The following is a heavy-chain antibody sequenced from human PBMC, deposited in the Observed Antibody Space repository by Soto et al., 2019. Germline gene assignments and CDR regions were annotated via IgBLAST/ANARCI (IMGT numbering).Heavy chain of an antibody. CDR3: VKEGYMRSDWYGQFDY. V-gene: IGHV3-64D*06. D-gene: IGHD6-19*01. Sequence: GGSLRLSCSASGFTFNSYAMHWVRQAPGKGLEFVSAISSYGADTYYADSVKGRFAISRDNSKNTLYLQMSSLRAEDTARYYCVKEGYMRSDWYGQFDYWGQGALVTVSS. J-gene: IGHJ4*02. CDR1: GFTFNSYA. CDR2: ISSYGADT.